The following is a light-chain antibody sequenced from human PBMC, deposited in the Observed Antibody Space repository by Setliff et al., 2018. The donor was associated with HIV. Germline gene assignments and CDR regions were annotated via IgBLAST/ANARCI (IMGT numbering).Light chain of an antibody. CDR1: SSDIGRYNY. J-gene: IGLJ1*01. Sequence: QSVLTQPPSASGSPGQSVTISCTGTSSDIGRYNYISWYQQHPGKAPKLMIYEVNKRPSGVPDRFSGSKSGNMASLTVSGLRAEDEADYYCTSYTGSNSFALYVFGSGTKVTVL. CDR3: TSYTGSNSFALYV. CDR2: EVN. V-gene: IGLV2-8*01.